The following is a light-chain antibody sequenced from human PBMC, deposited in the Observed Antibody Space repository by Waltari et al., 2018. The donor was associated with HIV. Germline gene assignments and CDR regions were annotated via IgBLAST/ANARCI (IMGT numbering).Light chain of an antibody. CDR1: QSISSF. V-gene: IGKV1-39*01. Sequence: DIQMTQSPSSLSASIGDRVTITCRASQSISSFLNWYQQKPGKAPKLLIYAASSLQSGVPSRFSGSGSGTDFTLTISSLQPEEFATYYCQQSYSNPRTFGQGTKLAIK. J-gene: IGKJ2*01. CDR3: QQSYSNPRT. CDR2: AAS.